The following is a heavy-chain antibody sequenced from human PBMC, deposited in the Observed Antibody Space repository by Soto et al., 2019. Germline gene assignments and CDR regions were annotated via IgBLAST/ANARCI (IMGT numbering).Heavy chain of an antibody. Sequence: QEQLVQSGAEVKKPGSSVKVSCKASGGLFSSYPISWVRQVPGQGLEWMGGIIPVFQTAYYTQRFQGRVTITADESTNTAYMERSSLRSEDTAIYYCASGGSGYTWFNEFWGQGTLVTVSS. CDR3: ASGGSGYTWFNEF. D-gene: IGHD3-22*01. V-gene: IGHV1-69*01. CDR1: GGLFSSYP. CDR2: IIPVFQTA. J-gene: IGHJ4*02.